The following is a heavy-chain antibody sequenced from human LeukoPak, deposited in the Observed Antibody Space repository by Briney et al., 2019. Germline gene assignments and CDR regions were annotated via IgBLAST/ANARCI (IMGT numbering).Heavy chain of an antibody. Sequence: GGSLRLSCAASGFTFSSYEMNWVRQAPGKGLEWVSYISSSGSTIYYADSVKGRFTISRDNAQNSLYLQMNSLRAEDTAVYYCARGSGDIVRKGLDYWGQGTLVTVSS. V-gene: IGHV3-48*03. CDR1: GFTFSSYE. D-gene: IGHD2-15*01. J-gene: IGHJ4*02. CDR2: ISSSGSTI. CDR3: ARGSGDIVRKGLDY.